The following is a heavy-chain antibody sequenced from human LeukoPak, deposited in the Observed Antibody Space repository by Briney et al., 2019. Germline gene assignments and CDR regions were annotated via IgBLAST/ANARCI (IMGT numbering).Heavy chain of an antibody. CDR1: GFSLRTTGMC. V-gene: IGHV2-70*11. Sequence: SGPTLVNPTQTLTLTCTFSGFSLRTTGMCVSWIRQPPGKALEWLARIDWDNDKYYSTSLETRLSISKDTSKNQVILTMTNVDPVDTATYFCARARGLLDGSGTYRSGYDFWGQGTLVTVSS. D-gene: IGHD3-10*01. CDR3: ARARGLLDGSGTYRSGYDF. CDR2: IDWDNDK. J-gene: IGHJ4*02.